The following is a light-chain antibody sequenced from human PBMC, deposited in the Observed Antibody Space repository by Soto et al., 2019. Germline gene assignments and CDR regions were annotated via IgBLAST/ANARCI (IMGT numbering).Light chain of an antibody. Sequence: DIVMTQSPATLSVAPGERVTFSCRASQGVSRKLAWYQHKPGQAPRLLISGASTGATGIPARFSGSGSGTELTLTISSLQSEDCAIYYCQQYHTWPITFGGGTKVEIK. V-gene: IGKV3-15*01. J-gene: IGKJ4*01. CDR1: QGVSRK. CDR3: QQYHTWPIT. CDR2: GAS.